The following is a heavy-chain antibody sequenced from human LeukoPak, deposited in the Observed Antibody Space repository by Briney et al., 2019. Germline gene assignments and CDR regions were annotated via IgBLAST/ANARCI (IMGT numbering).Heavy chain of an antibody. J-gene: IGHJ4*02. CDR1: GFTFNTNA. CDR2: ISGRTGGT. Sequence: GGSLRLSCAASGFTFNTNAMSWVRQAPGKGLEWVSAISGRTGGTYYADSVKGRFTISRDNSRDTLYLQMNSLRAEDTAAYYCAKVADYYDSSGRFTYYFDYWGQGTLVTVSS. V-gene: IGHV3-23*01. D-gene: IGHD3-22*01. CDR3: AKVADYYDSSGRFTYYFDY.